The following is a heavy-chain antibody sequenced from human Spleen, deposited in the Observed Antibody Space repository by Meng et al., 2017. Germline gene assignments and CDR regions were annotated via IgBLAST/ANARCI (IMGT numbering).Heavy chain of an antibody. Sequence: ASVKVSCKASGYTFSSYGITWVRQAPGQGLEWMGGINTYNGNTNYAQKLQGRVTMTTDTSTRTAYMELRSLRSDDTAVYYCARDSGSGWFFHYWGQGTLVTVSS. CDR2: INTYNGNT. J-gene: IGHJ4*02. D-gene: IGHD6-19*01. V-gene: IGHV1-18*01. CDR1: GYTFSSYG. CDR3: ARDSGSGWFFHY.